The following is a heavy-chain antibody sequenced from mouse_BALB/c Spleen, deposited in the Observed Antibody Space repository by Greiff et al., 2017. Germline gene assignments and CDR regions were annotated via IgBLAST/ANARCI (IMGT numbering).Heavy chain of an antibody. CDR3: ARDYGSSPAWFAY. D-gene: IGHD1-1*01. V-gene: IGHV5-4*02. CDR1: GFTFSDYY. CDR2: ISDGGSYT. Sequence: EVQVVESGGGLVKPGGSLKLSCAASGFTFSDYYMYWVRQTPEKRLEWVATISDGGSYTYYPDSVKGRFTISRDNAKNNLYLQMSSLKSEDTAMYYCARDYGSSPAWFAYWGQGTLVTVSA. J-gene: IGHJ3*01.